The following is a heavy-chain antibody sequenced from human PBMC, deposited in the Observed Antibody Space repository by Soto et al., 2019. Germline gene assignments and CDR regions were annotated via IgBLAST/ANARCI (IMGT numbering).Heavy chain of an antibody. Sequence: QVQLVQSGAEVKKPGSSVKVSCKASGGNFNNYAISWVRQAPAQGLQWMGGIIPIIDTTHYAQKLQGRVTISADRGRTTVYMVLTGLTYDDSATYFCAREPRDREAFSLWGQGTVVTVSS. J-gene: IGHJ3*01. CDR3: AREPRDREAFSL. D-gene: IGHD2-21*01. CDR2: IIPIIDTT. V-gene: IGHV1-69*06. CDR1: GGNFNNYA.